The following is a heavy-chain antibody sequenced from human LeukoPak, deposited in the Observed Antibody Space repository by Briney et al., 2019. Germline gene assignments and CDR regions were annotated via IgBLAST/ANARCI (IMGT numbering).Heavy chain of an antibody. CDR2: IYYSGST. Sequence: PSETLSLTCTVSGGSISSGGYYRSWIRQHPGKGLEWIGYIYYSGSTYYNPSLKSRVTISVDTSKNQFSLKLSSVTAADTAVYYCARDRAMAYCSGGSCYSYYYYYMDVWGKGTTVTVSS. V-gene: IGHV4-31*03. CDR3: ARDRAMAYCSGGSCYSYYYYYMDV. J-gene: IGHJ6*03. D-gene: IGHD2-15*01. CDR1: GGSISSGGYY.